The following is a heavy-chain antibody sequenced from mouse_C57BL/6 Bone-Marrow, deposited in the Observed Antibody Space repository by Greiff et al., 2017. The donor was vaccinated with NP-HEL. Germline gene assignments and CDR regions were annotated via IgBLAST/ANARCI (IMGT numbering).Heavy chain of an antibody. CDR1: GYTFTSYW. CDR3: ASRDYGSSYFDV. D-gene: IGHD1-1*01. V-gene: IGHV1-69*01. Sequence: VQLQQSGAELVMPGASVKLSCKASGYTFTSYWMHWVKQRPGQGLEWIGEIDPSDSYTNYNQKFKGKSTLTVDKSSSTAYMQLSSLTSEDSAVYYCASRDYGSSYFDVWGTGTTVTVSS. CDR2: IDPSDSYT. J-gene: IGHJ1*03.